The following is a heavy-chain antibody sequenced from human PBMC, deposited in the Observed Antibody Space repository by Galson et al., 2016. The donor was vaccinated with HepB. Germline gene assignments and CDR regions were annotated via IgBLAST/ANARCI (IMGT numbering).Heavy chain of an antibody. D-gene: IGHD6-25*01. CDR2: LSANSGAT. CDR1: GDTLTGYY. Sequence: SVKVSCKASGDTLTGYYIHWVRQAPGQGLEWMAWLSANSGATNYAQKLQGCVTMTRDTSISTAYMELTSLTSDATAIYYCATSTGYRSGWGAFDIWGQGTMVTVSS. CDR3: ATSTGYRSGWGAFDI. V-gene: IGHV1-2*04. J-gene: IGHJ3*02.